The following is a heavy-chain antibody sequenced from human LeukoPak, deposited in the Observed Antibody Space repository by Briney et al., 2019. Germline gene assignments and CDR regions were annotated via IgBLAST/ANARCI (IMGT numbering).Heavy chain of an antibody. V-gene: IGHV3-21*01. D-gene: IGHD5-24*01. CDR3: ARFRGMATISDY. J-gene: IGHJ4*02. Sequence: GGSLRLSCAASGFTFSSYSMNWVRQAPGKGLEGVSSISSSSSYIYYADSVKGRFTISRDNAKNSLYLQMNSLRAEDTAVYYCARFRGMATISDYWGQGTLVTVSS. CDR2: ISSSSSYI. CDR1: GFTFSSYS.